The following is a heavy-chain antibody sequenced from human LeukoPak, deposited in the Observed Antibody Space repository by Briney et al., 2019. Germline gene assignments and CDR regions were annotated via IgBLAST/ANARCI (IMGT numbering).Heavy chain of an antibody. D-gene: IGHD2-2*01. CDR1: GGSISRSDHY. V-gene: IGHV4-31*03. CDR3: AREGVYCSSTSCYPTALDY. J-gene: IGHJ4*02. CDR2: IYYSGST. Sequence: SGTLSLTCSVSGGSISRSDHYWSWIRQHPGKGLEWIGYIYYSGSTYYNPSLKSRVTISVDTSKNQFSLKLSSVTAADTAVYYCAREGVYCSSTSCYPTALDYWGQGTLVTVSS.